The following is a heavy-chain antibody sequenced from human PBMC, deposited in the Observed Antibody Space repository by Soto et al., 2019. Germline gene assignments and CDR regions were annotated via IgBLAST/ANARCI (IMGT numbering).Heavy chain of an antibody. D-gene: IGHD2-15*01. CDR3: ARSPGGYCSGGSCYSDSFDI. CDR2: IYYSGST. V-gene: IGHV4-59*01. J-gene: IGHJ3*02. Sequence: SETLSLTCTVSCGSISSYYWSWIRQPPGKGLEWIGYIYYSGSTNYNPSLKSRVTISVDTSKNQFSLKLSSVTAADTAVYYCARSPGGYCSGGSCYSDSFDIWYQGTMVTVS. CDR1: CGSISSYY.